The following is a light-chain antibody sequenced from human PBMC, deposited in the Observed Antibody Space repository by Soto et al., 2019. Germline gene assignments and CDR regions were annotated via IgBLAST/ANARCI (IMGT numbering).Light chain of an antibody. Sequence: VLTQPPSVSGAPGQRVTISCTGSSSNIGAGYDVHWYQQLPGTAPKLLIYGNSNRPSGVPDRFSGSKSGTSASLAITGLQAEDEADYYCQSYDSSLSGAVVFGGGTQLTVL. CDR1: SSNIGAGYD. J-gene: IGLJ2*01. CDR3: QSYDSSLSGAVV. V-gene: IGLV1-40*01. CDR2: GNS.